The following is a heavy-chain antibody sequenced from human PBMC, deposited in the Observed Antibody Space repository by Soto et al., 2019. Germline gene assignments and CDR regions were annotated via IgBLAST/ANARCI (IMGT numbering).Heavy chain of an antibody. CDR1: GGTFRNYP. CDR2: IFPLTEIA. J-gene: IGHJ4*02. CDR3: ARGPLVVLNYFES. V-gene: IGHV1-69*02. Sequence: QVQLVQSGTEVKKPGSSVKVSCKASGGTFRNYPINWVRQAPVQGLEWMGSIFPLTEIADYAQKFQARLPISTDKSTSTAYMELSRLTSDDTAMYFCARGPLVVLNYFESWGQATLVTFSS.